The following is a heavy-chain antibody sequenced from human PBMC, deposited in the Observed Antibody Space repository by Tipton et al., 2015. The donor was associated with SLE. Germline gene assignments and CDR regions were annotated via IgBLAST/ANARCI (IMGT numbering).Heavy chain of an antibody. Sequence: TLSLTCTVSGGSISSYYWSWIRQPPGKGLEWIGYIYYSGSTNYNPSLKSRVTISVDTSKNQFSLKLSSVTAADTAVYYCARGGLGSDLRGSIYLGLWGQGALVTVSS. V-gene: IGHV4-59*01. CDR3: ARGGLGSDLRGSIYLGL. J-gene: IGHJ1*01. D-gene: IGHD7-27*01. CDR1: GGSISSYY. CDR2: IYYSGST.